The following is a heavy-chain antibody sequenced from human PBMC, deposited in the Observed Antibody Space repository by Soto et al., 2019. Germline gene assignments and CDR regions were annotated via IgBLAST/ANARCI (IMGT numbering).Heavy chain of an antibody. D-gene: IGHD6-25*01. J-gene: IGHJ5*02. CDR3: AKARWVASGGGPNWSAP. Sequence: EVQLLESGGGLVQPGGSLRLSCAASGFTFSSYAMSWVRQAPGKGLEWVSAISGSGGSTYYADSVKGRFTISRDNSKNPLYCKMKSLRAGTRAVYSFAKARWVASGGGPNWSAPWGRGTLVPVS. CDR2: ISGSGGST. CDR1: GFTFSSYA. V-gene: IGHV3-23*01.